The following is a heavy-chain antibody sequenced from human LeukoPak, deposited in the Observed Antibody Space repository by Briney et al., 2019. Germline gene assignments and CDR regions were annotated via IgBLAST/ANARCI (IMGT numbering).Heavy chain of an antibody. Sequence: PSQTLSLTCTVSGGSISSGSYYWSWIRQPAGKGLEWIGRIYTSGSTNYNPSLKSRVTISVDTSKNQFSLKLSSVTAADTAVYYCAREKDDFWSGGSYMDVWGKGTTVTVSS. V-gene: IGHV4-61*02. CDR2: IYTSGST. J-gene: IGHJ6*03. CDR1: GGSISSGSYY. CDR3: AREKDDFWSGGSYMDV. D-gene: IGHD3-3*01.